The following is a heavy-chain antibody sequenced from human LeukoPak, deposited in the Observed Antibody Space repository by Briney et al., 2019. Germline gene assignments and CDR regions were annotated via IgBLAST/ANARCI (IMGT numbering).Heavy chain of an antibody. V-gene: IGHV1-69*13. D-gene: IGHD3-3*01. CDR3: ARDGITIFGVPYYYGMDV. CDR2: IIPIFGTA. J-gene: IGHJ6*02. CDR1: GGSFSRYA. Sequence: ASVKVSCKASGGSFSRYAISWVRQAPGQGLEWMGGIIPIFGTANYAQKFQGRVTITADESTSTAYMELSSLRSEDTAVYYCARDGITIFGVPYYYGMDVWGQGTTVTVSS.